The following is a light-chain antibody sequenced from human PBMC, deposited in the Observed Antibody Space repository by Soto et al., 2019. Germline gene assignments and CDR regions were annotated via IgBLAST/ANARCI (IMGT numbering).Light chain of an antibody. J-gene: IGKJ4*01. Sequence: ENVLTQSPGTLSLSPGERATLSCRASQNVISSYLAWYQQKTGQAPSLLVYATSIRAAGIQDWFSGSGSGTDFTLTISRLEPEDFAVYYCQQYDSSHLTFGGGTKVEIK. V-gene: IGKV3-20*01. CDR1: QNVISSY. CDR2: ATS. CDR3: QQYDSSHLT.